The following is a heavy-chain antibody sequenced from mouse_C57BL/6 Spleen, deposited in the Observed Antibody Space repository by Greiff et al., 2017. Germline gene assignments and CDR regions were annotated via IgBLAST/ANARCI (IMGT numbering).Heavy chain of an antibody. CDR2: IRLKSDNYAT. V-gene: IGHV6-3*01. J-gene: IGHJ3*01. CDR3: TEDDDGYYSY. D-gene: IGHD2-3*01. Sequence: EVKLMESGGGLVQPGGSMKLSCVASGFTFSNYWMNWVRQSPEKGLEWVAQIRLKSDNYATHYAESVKGRFTISRDDSKSSVYLQMNNLRAEDTGIYYCTEDDDGYYSYWGQGTLVTVSA. CDR1: GFTFSNYW.